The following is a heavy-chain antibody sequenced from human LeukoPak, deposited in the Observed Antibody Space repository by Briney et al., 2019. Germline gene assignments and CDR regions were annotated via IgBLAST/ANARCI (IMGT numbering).Heavy chain of an antibody. Sequence: PGGPLRLSCAASGFTFSSYSMNWVRQAPGKGLEWVSYISSSSSTIYYADSVKGRFTISRDNAKNSLYLQMNSLRAEDTAVYYCARDFLPRIAVPWGQGTLVTVSS. D-gene: IGHD6-19*01. CDR3: ARDFLPRIAVP. V-gene: IGHV3-48*01. J-gene: IGHJ5*02. CDR1: GFTFSSYS. CDR2: ISSSSSTI.